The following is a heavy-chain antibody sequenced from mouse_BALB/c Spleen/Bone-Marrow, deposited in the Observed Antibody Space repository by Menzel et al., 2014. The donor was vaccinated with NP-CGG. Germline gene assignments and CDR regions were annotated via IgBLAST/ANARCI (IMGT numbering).Heavy chain of an antibody. V-gene: IGHV5-6*01. CDR1: GFTFXSYG. D-gene: IGHD2-4*01. CDR3: ARPYDFGAWFAY. Sequence: EVKVVESGGDLVKPGGSLKLSCAASGFTFXSYGMSWVRQTPDKRLEWVATISSGGSYTYYPDSVKGRFTISRDNAKNTLYLQMSSLKSEDTAMYYCARPYDFGAWFAYWGQGTLVTVSA. J-gene: IGHJ3*01. CDR2: ISSGGSYT.